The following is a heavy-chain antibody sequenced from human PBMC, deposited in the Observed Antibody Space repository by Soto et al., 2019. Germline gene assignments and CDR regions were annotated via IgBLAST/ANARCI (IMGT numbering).Heavy chain of an antibody. CDR3: ARKQAGYFSGIDY. D-gene: IGHD2-15*01. Sequence: PGGSLRLSCTVSGITFTGYALHWVRQAPGKGLEWVALVSYDGSNKYFADSVQGRFTISRDNSKNTVSLQMTGLRHDDTAIYFCARKQAGYFSGIDYWGQGTLVTVSS. V-gene: IGHV3-30*04. J-gene: IGHJ4*02. CDR1: GITFTGYA. CDR2: VSYDGSNK.